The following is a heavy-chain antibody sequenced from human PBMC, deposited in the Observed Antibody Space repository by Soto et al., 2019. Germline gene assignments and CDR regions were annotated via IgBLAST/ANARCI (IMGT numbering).Heavy chain of an antibody. D-gene: IGHD3-10*01. V-gene: IGHV1-8*01. Sequence: QVQLVQSGAEVKKPGASVKVSCKASGYTFTSYDINWVRQATGQGLEWMGWMNPNSGNTGYAQTFQGRITMPRNTSRDPAYMEWSSVRSEERAVYYCAGEGVGGVAVWGQGTTVTVSS. J-gene: IGHJ6*02. CDR2: MNPNSGNT. CDR3: AGEGVGGVAV. CDR1: GYTFTSYD.